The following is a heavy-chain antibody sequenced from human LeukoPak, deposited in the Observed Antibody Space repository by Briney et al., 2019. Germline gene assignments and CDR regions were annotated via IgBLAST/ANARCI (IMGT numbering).Heavy chain of an antibody. Sequence: ASVKVSCKASGYTFTGYYMHWVRQAPGQGLEWMGIINFSGGATTSAQKFQGRVTITRDTSTRTVYMELNSLRSDDTAVYYCASRDSNGYHYQFAYWGQGTLVTVSS. CDR2: INFSGGAT. CDR3: ASRDSNGYHYQFAY. D-gene: IGHD3-22*01. J-gene: IGHJ4*02. CDR1: GYTFTGYY. V-gene: IGHV1-46*01.